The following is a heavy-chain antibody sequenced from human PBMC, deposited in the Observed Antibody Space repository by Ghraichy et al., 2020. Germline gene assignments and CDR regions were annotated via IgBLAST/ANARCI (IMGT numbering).Heavy chain of an antibody. CDR2: IIPIFATP. D-gene: IGHD4-23*01. CDR3: ARGDTVLRSYFDY. CDR1: GGIFSSYT. V-gene: IGHV1-69*13. Sequence: SVKVSCKASGGIFSSYTFGWVRQAPGQGLEWMGGIIPIFATPKYSQKFQGRVTITADESTSTTYMELSSLTSEDTAIYFCARGDTVLRSYFDYWGQGTLVTVSS. J-gene: IGHJ4*02.